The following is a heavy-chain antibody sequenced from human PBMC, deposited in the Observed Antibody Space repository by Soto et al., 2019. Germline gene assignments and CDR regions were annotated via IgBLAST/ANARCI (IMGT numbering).Heavy chain of an antibody. CDR1: GGTFSSYA. V-gene: IGHV1-69*01. J-gene: IGHJ3*02. D-gene: IGHD2-15*01. CDR3: ARDKAFVVVVAATSEGAFDI. CDR2: IIPILGTA. Sequence: QVQLVQSGAEVKKPGSSVKVSCKASGGTFSSYAISWVRQAPGQGLEWMGGIIPILGTANYAQKFQGRVTITARESTSTAYVELGSLRSEDTAVYYCARDKAFVVVVAATSEGAFDIWGQGTMVTVSS.